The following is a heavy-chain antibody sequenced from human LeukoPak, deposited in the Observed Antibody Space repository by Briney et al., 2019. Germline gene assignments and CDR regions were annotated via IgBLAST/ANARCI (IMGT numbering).Heavy chain of an antibody. CDR3: ARLDQKSAFDY. CDR1: GRSLSGYY. Sequence: SETLSLTCAVYGRSLSGYYWSWIRQPPGKGLEWIGEINHSGSTNYNPSLKSRVTISVDTSKNQFSLRLSSVTAADTAVYYCARLDQKSAFDYWGQGTLVTVSS. V-gene: IGHV4-34*01. J-gene: IGHJ4*02. CDR2: INHSGST. D-gene: IGHD2-2*01.